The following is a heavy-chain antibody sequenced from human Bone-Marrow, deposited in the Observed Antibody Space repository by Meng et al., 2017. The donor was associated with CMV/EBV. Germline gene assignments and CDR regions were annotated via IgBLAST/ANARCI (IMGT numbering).Heavy chain of an antibody. CDR2: IYSGGST. V-gene: IGHV3-53*01. CDR3: ATLEGWIVRGGYFDY. Sequence: GGSLRLSCASSGFTVTSNYMSWVRQAPGKGLEWVSVIYSGGSTYYADSVKGRFTISRDNSKNTLYLQMNSLRAEDTAVYYCATLEGWIVRGGYFDYWGQGTLVTVSS. J-gene: IGHJ4*02. D-gene: IGHD2-21*01. CDR1: GFTVTSNY.